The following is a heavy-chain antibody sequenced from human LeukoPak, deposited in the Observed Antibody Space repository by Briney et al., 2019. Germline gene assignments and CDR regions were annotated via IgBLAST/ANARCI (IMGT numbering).Heavy chain of an antibody. V-gene: IGHV3-66*01. CDR2: IYSGGST. CDR3: ARDLYSGYAGGY. Sequence: PGGSLRLSCEASGFAVSARPTSWVRQAPGKGLEWVSVIYSGGSTYFADSVKGRFTIFRDNSKNTLYLQMNSLRAEDTAVYYCARDLYSGYAGGYWGQGTLVTVSS. CDR1: GFAVSARP. J-gene: IGHJ4*02. D-gene: IGHD5-12*01.